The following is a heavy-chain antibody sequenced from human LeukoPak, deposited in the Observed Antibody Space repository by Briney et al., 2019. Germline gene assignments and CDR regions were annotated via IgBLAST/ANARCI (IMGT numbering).Heavy chain of an antibody. V-gene: IGHV3-23*01. CDR3: AKSAPSEY. CDR2: IISSAAST. J-gene: IGHJ4*02. Sequence: GGSLRLSCTVSGLTFGDYAMSWVRQAPGKGLEWVSHIISSAASTDYADSVKGRSTISRDNSKNTLYLQMTSLRAEDSAVYYCAKSAPSEYWGQGTLVTVSS. CDR1: GLTFGDYA.